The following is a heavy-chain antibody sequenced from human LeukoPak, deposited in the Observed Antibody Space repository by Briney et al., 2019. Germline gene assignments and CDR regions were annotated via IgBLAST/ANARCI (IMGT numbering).Heavy chain of an antibody. V-gene: IGHV3-9*01. Sequence: PGRSLRLSCAASGFTFDDYAMHWVRQAPGKGLEWVSGIGWNSGSIGYADSVKGRFTISRDNAKNSLYLQMNSLRAEDTALYYCAKDRVRYCSSTSCYPDYWGQGTLVTVSS. CDR3: AKDRVRYCSSTSCYPDY. CDR1: GFTFDDYA. CDR2: IGWNSGSI. D-gene: IGHD2-2*01. J-gene: IGHJ4*02.